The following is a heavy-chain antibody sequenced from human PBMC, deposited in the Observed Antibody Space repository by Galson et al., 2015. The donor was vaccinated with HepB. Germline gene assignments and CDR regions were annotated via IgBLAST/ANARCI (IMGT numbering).Heavy chain of an antibody. V-gene: IGHV1-69*06. CDR2: IIPIFGTA. CDR3: ARSVRYFDWLFAGSDWFDP. J-gene: IGHJ5*02. CDR1: GGTFSSYA. D-gene: IGHD3-9*01. Sequence: SVKVSCKASGGTFSSYAISWVRQAPGQGLEWMGGIIPIFGTANYAQKFQGRVTITADKSTSTAYMELSSLGSEDTAVYYCARSVRYFDWLFAGSDWFDPWGQGTLVTVSS.